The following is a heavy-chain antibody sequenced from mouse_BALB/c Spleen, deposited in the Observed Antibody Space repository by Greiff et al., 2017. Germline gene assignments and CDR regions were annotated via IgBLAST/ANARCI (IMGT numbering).Heavy chain of an antibody. CDR3: ARDYYGSGFAY. J-gene: IGHJ3*01. D-gene: IGHD1-1*01. Sequence: EVKLMESGPELVKPGASVKMSCKASGYTFTSYVMHWVKQKPGQGLEWIGYINPYNDGTKYNEKFKGKATLTSDKSSSTAYMELSSLTSEDSAVYYCARDYYGSGFAYWGQGTLVTVSA. CDR1: GYTFTSYV. CDR2: INPYNDGT. V-gene: IGHV1-14*01.